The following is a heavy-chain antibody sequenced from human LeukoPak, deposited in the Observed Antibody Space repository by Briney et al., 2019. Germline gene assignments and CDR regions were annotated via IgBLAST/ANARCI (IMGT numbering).Heavy chain of an antibody. D-gene: IGHD2-21*01. CDR3: GESSCVFDY. V-gene: IGHV3-15*01. CDR2: NKRKTDGGIT. CDR1: GFTFSNAW. J-gene: IGHJ4*02. Sequence: GGSLRLSCAASGFTFSNAWMSWVRQAPGKGLEWVGRNKRKTDGGITGYAAPVKGRFTISRDDSKNTLFLQMNSLKTEDTAVYCGGESSCVFDYWGQGTLVTVSS.